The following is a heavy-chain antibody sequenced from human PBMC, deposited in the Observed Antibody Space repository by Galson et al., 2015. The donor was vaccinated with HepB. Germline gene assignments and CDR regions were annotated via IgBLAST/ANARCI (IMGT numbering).Heavy chain of an antibody. J-gene: IGHJ4*02. CDR1: GGSIGLYY. V-gene: IGHV4-59*01. CDR2: NNYLWRA. D-gene: IGHD3-22*01. Sequence: QVQLQQSGPGLVKPSETLSLTCSVSGGSIGLYYWSWIRQPPGKRLEWNGYNNYLWRAGYSTPPKSRVTISLDTSKKQFSLKLSSVTAADTAVYYCARGHYYDSSGSPYFFDYWGLGTLVTVSS. CDR3: ARGHYYDSSGSPYFFDY.